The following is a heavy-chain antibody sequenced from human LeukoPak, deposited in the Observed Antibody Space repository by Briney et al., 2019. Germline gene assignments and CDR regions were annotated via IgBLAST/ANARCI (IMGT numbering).Heavy chain of an antibody. D-gene: IGHD4-17*01. CDR3: ARSATVTTGYFDY. V-gene: IGHV4-39*07. J-gene: IGHJ4*02. CDR1: GGSISRSGHY. CDR2: IYSNGNT. Sequence: SETLSLTCSVSGGSISRSGHYWGWIRQSPEKGLDWIGSIYSNGNTYYNPSVKSRVTISVDTSKNQFSLELTSVTAAETAVYYCARSATVTTGYFDYWGQGALVTVSS.